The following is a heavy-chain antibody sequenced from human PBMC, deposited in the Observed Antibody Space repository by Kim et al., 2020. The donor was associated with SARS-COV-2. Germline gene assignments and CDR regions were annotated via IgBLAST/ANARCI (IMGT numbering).Heavy chain of an antibody. D-gene: IGHD3-22*01. J-gene: IGHJ4*02. Sequence: SVKVSCKASGGTFSSYAISWVRQAPGQGLEWMGGIIPIFGTANYAQKFQGRATITADESTSTAYMELSSLRSEDTAVYYCARVDYYDSSVYYSPPRPGSGPLCYWGQGTLVTVSS. V-gene: IGHV1-69*13. CDR1: GGTFSSYA. CDR3: ARVDYYDSSVYYSPPRPGSGPLCY. CDR2: IIPIFGTA.